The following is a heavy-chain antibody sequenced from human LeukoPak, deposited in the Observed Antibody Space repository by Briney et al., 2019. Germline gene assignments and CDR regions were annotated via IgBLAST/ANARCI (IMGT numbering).Heavy chain of an antibody. CDR1: GGSISSYY. J-gene: IGHJ6*02. V-gene: IGHV4-4*07. D-gene: IGHD2-15*01. Sequence: SETLSLTCTVSGGSISSYYWSWIRQPAGKGREWIGRIYTSGSTNYNPSLKSRVTMSVDTSKNQFSLKLSSVTAADTAVYYCARDGQDYYYYGMDVWGQGTTVTVSS. CDR2: IYTSGST. CDR3: ARDGQDYYYYGMDV.